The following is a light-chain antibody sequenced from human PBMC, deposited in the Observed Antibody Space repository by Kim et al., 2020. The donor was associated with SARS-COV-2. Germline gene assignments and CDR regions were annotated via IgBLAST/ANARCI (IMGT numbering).Light chain of an antibody. CDR1: QNVSNY. V-gene: IGKV1-39*01. CDR3: QQSSSIPTT. Sequence: GSLGDRVTLTCRASQNVSNYLNWYHQKPGKAPKLLIYAASRLQSGVPSRFSGSGSGTQFTLTISSLQPEDFATYYCQQSSSIPTTFGQGTRLEIK. CDR2: AAS. J-gene: IGKJ5*01.